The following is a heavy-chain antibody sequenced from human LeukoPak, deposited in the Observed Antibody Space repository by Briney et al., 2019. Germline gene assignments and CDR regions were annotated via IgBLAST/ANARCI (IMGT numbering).Heavy chain of an antibody. CDR1: VGFFSVYY. CDR2: INYRGST. CDR3: ARGGTPDVVVVTAILDY. D-gene: IGHD2-21*02. V-gene: IGHV4-34*01. Sequence: SETLSLTCAVYVGFFSVYYWSWIRQPPGKGLEWGGEINYRGSTNYNPCLKSRVSISVETSKNQYSLTLRSVPAAATAVYSCARGGTPDVVVVTAILDYWGQGTLVTVSS. J-gene: IGHJ4*02.